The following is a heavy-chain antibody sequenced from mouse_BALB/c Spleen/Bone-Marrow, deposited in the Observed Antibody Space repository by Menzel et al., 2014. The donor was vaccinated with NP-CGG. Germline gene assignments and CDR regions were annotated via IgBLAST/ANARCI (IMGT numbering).Heavy chain of an antibody. CDR3: TRPYYGYVGYAY. Sequence: QVQLQQSGAELVKPGASVKLSCKASGYTFTSYYMYWVKQRLGQGLEWIGEINPSNGGTNFNEKFKSKATLTVDKSSSTAYMQLSSLTFEDSAIYYCTRPYYGYVGYAYWGQGTQVTVSA. J-gene: IGHJ3*01. D-gene: IGHD1-2*01. CDR2: INPSNGGT. V-gene: IGHV1S81*02. CDR1: GYTFTSYY.